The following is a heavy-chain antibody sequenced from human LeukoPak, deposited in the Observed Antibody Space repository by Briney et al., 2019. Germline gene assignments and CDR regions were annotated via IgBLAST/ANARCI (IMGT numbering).Heavy chain of an antibody. CDR1: GDTLAEIS. CDR3: ATAEQLV. Sequence: ASVKVSCRVSGDTLAEISIHWVRQTPGKGLEWMGGLHPEDREVIYAQKFQGRVTMTEDSSTDTAYMDLRSLRSEDTAVYYCATAEQLVWGQGTLVTVSS. J-gene: IGHJ4*02. CDR2: LHPEDREV. D-gene: IGHD6-6*01. V-gene: IGHV1-24*01.